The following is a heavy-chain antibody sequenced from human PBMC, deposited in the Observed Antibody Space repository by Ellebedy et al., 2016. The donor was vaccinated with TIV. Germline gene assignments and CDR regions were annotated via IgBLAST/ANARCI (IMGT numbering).Heavy chain of an antibody. V-gene: IGHV4-61*01. D-gene: IGHD5-12*01. CDR2: GYYTGAT. Sequence: MPGGSLRLSCTVSGTTLTNGSYYWSWVRQPPGKRLEWIGYGYYTGATRYSPSLKSRVTISLDTSQNQFSLNLNSVPAADTAVYYCARGYAGYDFDHWGQGILVTVSS. CDR3: ARGYAGYDFDH. CDR1: GTTLTNGSYY. J-gene: IGHJ4*02.